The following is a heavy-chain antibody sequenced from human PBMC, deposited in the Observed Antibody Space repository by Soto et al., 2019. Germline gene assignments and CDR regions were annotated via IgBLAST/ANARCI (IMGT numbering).Heavy chain of an antibody. CDR1: GYKFGSAW. Sequence: RGESLKISCKGVGYKFGSAWIGWVRQMPGKGLEWMGIIKPGTSDIRYSPSCRGHVTISADEAVSTAYLQWSSLKASDTAMYYCARQLSHICDSWGQGTLVTAPQ. CDR2: IKPGTSDI. CDR3: ARQLSHICDS. J-gene: IGHJ4*02. V-gene: IGHV5-51*01. D-gene: IGHD3-3*02.